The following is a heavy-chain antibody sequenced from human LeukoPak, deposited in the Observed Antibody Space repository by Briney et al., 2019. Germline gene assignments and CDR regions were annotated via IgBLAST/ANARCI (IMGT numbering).Heavy chain of an antibody. D-gene: IGHD6-19*01. J-gene: IGHJ4*02. Sequence: GGSLRLSCAASGFTFSSYEMNWVRQAPGKGLEWVSYISSSGSTIYYADSVKGRFTISRDNAKNSLYLQMNSLRAEDTAVYYCARPDQWLVHRYDYWGQGTLVTVSS. CDR3: ARPDQWLVHRYDY. CDR2: ISSSGSTI. CDR1: GFTFSSYE. V-gene: IGHV3-48*03.